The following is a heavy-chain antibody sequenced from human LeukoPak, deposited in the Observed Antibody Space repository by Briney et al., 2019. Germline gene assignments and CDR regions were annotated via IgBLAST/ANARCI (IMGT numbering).Heavy chain of an antibody. CDR1: GGTFSSYT. V-gene: IGHV1-69*02. D-gene: IGHD6-19*01. CDR2: IIPILGIA. Sequence: ASVKVSCKASGGTFSSYTISWVRQAPGQGLERMGRIIPILGIANYAQKFQGRVTITADKSTSTAYMELSSLRSEDTAVYYCARVAAVAGTPLRWFDPWGQGTLVTVSS. CDR3: ARVAAVAGTPLRWFDP. J-gene: IGHJ5*02.